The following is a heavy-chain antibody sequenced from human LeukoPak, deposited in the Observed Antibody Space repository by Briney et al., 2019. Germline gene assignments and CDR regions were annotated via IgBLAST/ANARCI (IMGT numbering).Heavy chain of an antibody. CDR3: ARDLGSSADNFDT. V-gene: IGHV1-69*01. CDR2: IIPIFGTA. CDR1: GGTFSSYA. Sequence: ASVKVSCKASGGTFSSYAISWVRQAPGQGLEWMGGIIPIFGTANYAQKFQGRVTITADESTSTAYMELSSLKSDDTAVYYCARDLGSSADNFDTGAREPWSPSPQ. J-gene: IGHJ4*02. D-gene: IGHD6-6*01.